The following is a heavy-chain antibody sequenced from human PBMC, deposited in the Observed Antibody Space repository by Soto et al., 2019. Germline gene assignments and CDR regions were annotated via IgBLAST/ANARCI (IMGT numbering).Heavy chain of an antibody. CDR2: ISAYNGNT. D-gene: IGHD1-26*01. CDR3: ARFRWELLSGNWFDP. J-gene: IGHJ5*02. CDR1: GYTFTSYG. V-gene: IGHV1-18*01. Sequence: ASVKVSCKASGYTFTSYGISWVRQAPGQGLEWMGWISAYNGNTNYAQKLQGRVTMTTDTSTSTAYMELRSLRSDDTAVYYCARFRWELLSGNWFDPWGQGTLVTVS.